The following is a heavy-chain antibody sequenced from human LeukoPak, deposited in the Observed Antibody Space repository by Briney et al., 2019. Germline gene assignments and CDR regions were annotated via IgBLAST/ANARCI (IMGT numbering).Heavy chain of an antibody. CDR1: GYTFTNNY. CDR3: ARDQEGFDY. J-gene: IGHJ4*02. Sequence: ASVKVSCKASGYTFTNNYLHWVRQAPGQGLEWMGMICPRDGSTSYAQNFQGRVTVTRDTSTTTVHMELRGLRSEDTAVYYCARDQEGFDYWGQGTVVTVSS. V-gene: IGHV1-46*01. CDR2: ICPRDGST.